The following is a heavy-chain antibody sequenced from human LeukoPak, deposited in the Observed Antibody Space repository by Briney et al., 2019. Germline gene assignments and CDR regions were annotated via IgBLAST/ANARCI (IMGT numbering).Heavy chain of an antibody. J-gene: IGHJ6*03. Sequence: ASVKVSCKASGYTFTGYYMHWVRQAPGQGLEWMGWINPNSGGTNYAQKFQGRVTMTRDTFISTAYMELSRLRSDDTAVYYCARDGDSSGYYYGYYYYYYMDVWGKGTTVTVSS. CDR1: GYTFTGYY. CDR3: ARDGDSSGYYYGYYYYYYMDV. CDR2: INPNSGGT. D-gene: IGHD3-22*01. V-gene: IGHV1-2*02.